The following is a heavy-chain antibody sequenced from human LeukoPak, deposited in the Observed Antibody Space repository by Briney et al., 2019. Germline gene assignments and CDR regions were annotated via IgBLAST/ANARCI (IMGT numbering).Heavy chain of an antibody. Sequence: SETLSLTCTVSGASINNNFWTWIRQPPGKGLEWIGYIYSSGSANYNPSLKSRVIISGDTSKNQISLNLTSVTAADTAVYYCARAYLDDSSGYYPHAFDIWGQGTMVTVSS. D-gene: IGHD3-22*01. J-gene: IGHJ3*02. CDR1: GASINNNF. CDR3: ARAYLDDSSGYYPHAFDI. V-gene: IGHV4-59*08. CDR2: IYSSGSA.